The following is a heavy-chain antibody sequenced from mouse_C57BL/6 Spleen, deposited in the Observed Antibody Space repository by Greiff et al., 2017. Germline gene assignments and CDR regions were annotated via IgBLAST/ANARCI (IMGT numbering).Heavy chain of an antibody. Sequence: QVQLQQSGAELVRPGASVTLSCKASGYTFTDYEMHWVKQTPVHGLEWIGAIDPETGGTAYNQKFKGKAILTADKSSSTAYMELRSLTSEDSAVYYCTRVHYYGSSLFDYWGQGTTLTVSS. V-gene: IGHV1-15*01. D-gene: IGHD1-1*01. J-gene: IGHJ2*01. CDR3: TRVHYYGSSLFDY. CDR1: GYTFTDYE. CDR2: IDPETGGT.